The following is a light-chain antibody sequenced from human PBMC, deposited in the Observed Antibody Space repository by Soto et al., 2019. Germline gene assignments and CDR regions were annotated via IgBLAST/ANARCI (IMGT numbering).Light chain of an antibody. CDR3: QSSDNSNSYVV. CDR2: KDT. V-gene: IGLV3-25*03. CDR1: ALPKKY. Sequence: SYELTQPPSVSVSPGQTASINCSGDALPKKYAYWYQQKPGQAPVLVMYKDTVRSSGIPERFSASSSGTTDTLTISGVQAEDEADYYCQSSDNSNSYVVFGGGTKLTVL. J-gene: IGLJ2*01.